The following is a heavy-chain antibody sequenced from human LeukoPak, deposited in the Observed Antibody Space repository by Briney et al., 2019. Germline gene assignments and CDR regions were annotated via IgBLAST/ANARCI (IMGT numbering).Heavy chain of an antibody. V-gene: IGHV1-3*03. Sequence: GASVKVSCKASGYTFTSYAMHWVRQAPGQRLEWMGWINAGNGNTKYSQEFQGRVTITRDTSASTAYMELSSLRSEDMAVYYCAKADYGDYANYMDVWGKGTTVTVSS. D-gene: IGHD4-17*01. J-gene: IGHJ6*03. CDR1: GYTFTSYA. CDR2: INAGNGNT. CDR3: AKADYGDYANYMDV.